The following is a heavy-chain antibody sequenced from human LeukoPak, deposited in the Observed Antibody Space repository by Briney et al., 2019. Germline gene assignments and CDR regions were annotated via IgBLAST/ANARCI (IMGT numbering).Heavy chain of an antibody. CDR2: IYYSGST. D-gene: IGHD2-2*02. J-gene: IGHJ5*02. V-gene: IGHV4-39*07. Sequence: SETLSLTCTVSGGSISSSSYYWGWIRQPPGKGLEWIGSIYYSGSTYYNPSLKSRVTISVDTSKNQLSLKLSSVTAADTAVYYCARDRGYCSSTSCYTWGGEQQYNWFDPWGQGTLVTVSS. CDR3: ARDRGYCSSTSCYTWGGEQQYNWFDP. CDR1: GGSISSSSYY.